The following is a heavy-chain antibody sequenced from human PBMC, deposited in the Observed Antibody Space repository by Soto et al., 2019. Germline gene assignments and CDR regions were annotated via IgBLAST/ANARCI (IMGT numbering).Heavy chain of an antibody. V-gene: IGHV5-51*01. CDR3: ASHPNAEQDFMEV. Sequence: PVDSLKISFECSGYSFSSYWIFFVLQMPGKGLEWMGIIYPGESDTRYSPSFRGQVTISADRSITTAYLQWSSLKASDTAMYYCASHPNAEQDFMEVCGRGPTVNVYS. CDR1: GYSFSSYW. CDR2: IYPGESDT. J-gene: IGHJ6*01.